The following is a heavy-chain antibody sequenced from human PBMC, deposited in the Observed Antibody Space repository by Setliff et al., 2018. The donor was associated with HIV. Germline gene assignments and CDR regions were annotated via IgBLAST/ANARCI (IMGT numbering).Heavy chain of an antibody. D-gene: IGHD1-26*01. CDR1: GVSTISSSSSYY. J-gene: IGHJ5*02. V-gene: IGHV4-39*07. CDR2: ISHSGIT. CDR3: AKEGNSVDNWLDP. Sequence: SETLSLTCIVSGVSTISSSSSYYWGWIRQPPGKGLEWIGYISHSGITYYNPSLQSRIIMSLDMSQNQFSLKLSSVTAADTAVYYCAKEGNSVDNWLDPWGPGTLVTVS.